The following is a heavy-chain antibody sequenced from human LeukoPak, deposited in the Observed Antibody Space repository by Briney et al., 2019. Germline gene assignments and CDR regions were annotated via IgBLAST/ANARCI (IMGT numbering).Heavy chain of an antibody. Sequence: RPSETLSLTCSVSGGSMYSSTYYWGWIRQPPGKGLEWIGTIYYSGSTYYNPSLKSRVTISVDTSKNQFSLKLNSGTAADTAVYYCATNSREMATITPRDYWGQGTLVTVSS. D-gene: IGHD5-24*01. V-gene: IGHV4-39*01. CDR2: IYYSGST. CDR1: GGSMYSSTYY. J-gene: IGHJ4*02. CDR3: ATNSREMATITPRDY.